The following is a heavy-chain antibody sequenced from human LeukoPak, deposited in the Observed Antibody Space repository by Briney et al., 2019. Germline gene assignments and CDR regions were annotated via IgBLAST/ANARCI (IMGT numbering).Heavy chain of an antibody. Sequence: GESLKISCQASGYRFPSHWIGWVRQMPGKGLEGMGIIYPGDSDTRYSPSFQGQVTISADKSISTAYLQWSSLKASDTAMYYCARLIAARLGYYMDVWGKGTTVTVSS. D-gene: IGHD6-6*01. CDR1: GYRFPSHW. V-gene: IGHV5-51*01. J-gene: IGHJ6*03. CDR3: ARLIAARLGYYMDV. CDR2: IYPGDSDT.